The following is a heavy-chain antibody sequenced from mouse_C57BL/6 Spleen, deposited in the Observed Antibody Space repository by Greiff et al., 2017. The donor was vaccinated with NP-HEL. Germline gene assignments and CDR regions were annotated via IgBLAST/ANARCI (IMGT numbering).Heavy chain of an antibody. CDR1: GYTFTDYN. CDR3: ARWPYDYDNAMDY. V-gene: IGHV1-22*01. CDR2: INPNNGGT. D-gene: IGHD2-4*01. Sequence: EVQLQQSGPELVKPGASVKMSCKASGYTFTDYNMHWVKQSHGKSLEWIGYINPNNGGTSYNQKFTGKATLTVNKSSSTAYMELRSLTSDDSAVYYGARWPYDYDNAMDYWGQGTSVTVSS. J-gene: IGHJ4*01.